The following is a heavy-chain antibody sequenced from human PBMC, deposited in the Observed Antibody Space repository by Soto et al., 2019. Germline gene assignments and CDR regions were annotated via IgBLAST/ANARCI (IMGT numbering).Heavy chain of an antibody. CDR1: GYTFTSYC. D-gene: IGHD3-3*01. CDR2: ISAYNGKT. V-gene: IGHV1-18*01. Sequence: ASVKVSCKASGYTFTSYCINWVRQAPGQGLEWMGWISAYNGKTNYAQKLQGRVTMTTDTSTSTAYMELRSLRSDDTAVYYCASDQEAAYDFWSGYYFMGTPEDYYYYYAMDVWGQGTAVTVSS. J-gene: IGHJ6*02. CDR3: ASDQEAAYDFWSGYYFMGTPEDYYYYYAMDV.